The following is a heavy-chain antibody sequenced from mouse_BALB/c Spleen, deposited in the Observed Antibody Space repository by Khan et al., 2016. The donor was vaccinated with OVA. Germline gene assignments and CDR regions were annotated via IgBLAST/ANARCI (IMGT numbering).Heavy chain of an antibody. CDR3: ATSYFYGYYFDY. D-gene: IGHD1-1*01. CDR2: ISGDSNTI. V-gene: IGHV5-17*02. Sequence: EVKLVESGGGLVQPGRSQKLSCAASGFTFNSYGMHWVRQAPEKGLEWVAYISGDSNTIYYADTVKGRFTISRDNPKNTLFLQMTSLMSEDTAMYYCATSYFYGYYFDYWGPGTTLTVS. CDR1: GFTFNSYG. J-gene: IGHJ2*01.